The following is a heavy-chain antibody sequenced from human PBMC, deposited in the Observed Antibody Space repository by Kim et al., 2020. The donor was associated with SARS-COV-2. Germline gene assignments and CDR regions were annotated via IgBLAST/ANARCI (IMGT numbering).Heavy chain of an antibody. Sequence: SLKSRVTISVDTSKNQFSLKLSSVTAADTAVYYCARQYCGGDCYHPFFDYWGQGTLVTVSS. J-gene: IGHJ4*02. V-gene: IGHV4-39*01. CDR3: ARQYCGGDCYHPFFDY. D-gene: IGHD2-21*02.